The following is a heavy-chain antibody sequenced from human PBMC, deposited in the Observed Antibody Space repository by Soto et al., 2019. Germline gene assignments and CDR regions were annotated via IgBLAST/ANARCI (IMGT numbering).Heavy chain of an antibody. CDR1: GFTFSSYS. D-gene: IGHD2-15*01. V-gene: IGHV3-48*01. J-gene: IGHJ5*02. CDR2: ISISSSTI. CDR3: ARDGYCSGGSCYSVGWFDP. Sequence: GGSLRLSCAASGFTFSSYSMNWVRQAPGKGLEWVSYISISSSTIYYADSVKGRFTISRDNAKNSLYLQMNSLRAEDTAVYYCARDGYCSGGSCYSVGWFDPWGQGTLVTVSS.